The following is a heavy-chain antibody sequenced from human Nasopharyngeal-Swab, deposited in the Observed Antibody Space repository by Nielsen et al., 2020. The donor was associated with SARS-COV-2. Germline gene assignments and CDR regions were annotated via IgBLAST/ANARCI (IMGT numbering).Heavy chain of an antibody. CDR2: INTNTGNP. Sequence: ASVKVSCKASGYTFTSYGISWVRQAPGQGLEWMGWINTNTGNPTYAQGFTGRFVFSLDTSVSTAYLQISSLKAEDTAVYYCASVIAAADSYYYYGMDVWGQGTTVTVSS. V-gene: IGHV7-4-1*02. CDR1: GYTFTSYG. CDR3: ASVIAAADSYYYYGMDV. D-gene: IGHD6-13*01. J-gene: IGHJ6*02.